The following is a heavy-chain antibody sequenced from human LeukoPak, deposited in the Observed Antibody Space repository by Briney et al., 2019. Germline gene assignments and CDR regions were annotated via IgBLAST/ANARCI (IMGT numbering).Heavy chain of an antibody. Sequence: SETLSLTCTVSGGSISSYYWSWIRQPAGKGLEWIGRIYTSGSTNYNPSLKSRVTISVDKSKNQFSLKLSSVTAADTAVYYCARSGGYDILTGLYYYYMDVWGKGTTVTVSS. CDR2: IYTSGST. CDR1: GGSISSYY. D-gene: IGHD3-9*01. CDR3: ARSGGYDILTGLYYYYMDV. J-gene: IGHJ6*03. V-gene: IGHV4-4*07.